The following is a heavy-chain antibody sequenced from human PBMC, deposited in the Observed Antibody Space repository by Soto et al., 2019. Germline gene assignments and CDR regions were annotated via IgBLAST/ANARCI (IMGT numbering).Heavy chain of an antibody. CDR3: ARGLTAGDY. J-gene: IGHJ4*02. Sequence: QVQLVQSGAEVKKPGDSVKVSCKASGYTFTHYYIHWVRQAPGQGLEWMGIINPNGGSTNYAQKFQCRVTVTRDTSTSTVYLELSSLRSEDTAVYYCARGLTAGDYWGQGTLVTVSS. CDR2: INPNGGST. V-gene: IGHV1-46*01. D-gene: IGHD6-19*01. CDR1: GYTFTHYY.